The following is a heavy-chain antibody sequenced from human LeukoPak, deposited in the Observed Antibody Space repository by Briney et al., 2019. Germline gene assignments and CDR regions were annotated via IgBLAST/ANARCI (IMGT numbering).Heavy chain of an antibody. CDR3: ARGPYYDFSRGFDP. Sequence: SQTLSLTCAVSGGSISSGGYSWSWIRQPPGRGREWLGYIYHSGSTYYNPSLKSRVTISVDRSKNQFSLKLSSVTAADTAVYYCARGPYYDFSRGFDPWGQGTLVTVSS. D-gene: IGHD3-3*01. CDR1: GGSISSGGYS. J-gene: IGHJ5*02. CDR2: IYHSGST. V-gene: IGHV4-30-2*01.